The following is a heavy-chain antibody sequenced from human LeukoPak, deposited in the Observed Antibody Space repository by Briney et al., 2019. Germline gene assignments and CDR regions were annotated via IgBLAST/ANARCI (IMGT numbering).Heavy chain of an antibody. Sequence: ASVKVSCKASGYTFTSYIIGWVRQAPGQGPEWMGWINAYNGNTDYAQRVQGRVTMTTDTSTSTAYMELRSLRSDDTAVYYCARDRHIAAAVYYYYMDVWGKGTPVTVSS. CDR2: INAYNGNT. CDR1: GYTFTSYI. D-gene: IGHD6-13*01. CDR3: ARDRHIAAAVYYYYMDV. V-gene: IGHV1-18*01. J-gene: IGHJ6*03.